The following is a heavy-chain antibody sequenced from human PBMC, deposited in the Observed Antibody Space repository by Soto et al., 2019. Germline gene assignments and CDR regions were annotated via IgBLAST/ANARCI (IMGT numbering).Heavy chain of an antibody. V-gene: IGHV3-30-3*01. D-gene: IGHD1-26*01. Sequence: PGGSLRLSCAASGFTFSSYAIHWVRQAPGKGLEWVVVISYDGSNKYYADSVKGRFTISRDNSKNTLYLQMNSLRAEDTAVYYCSKDSVYSGDSYGYWGQGTLVTVS. J-gene: IGHJ4*02. CDR2: ISYDGSNK. CDR3: SKDSVYSGDSYGY. CDR1: GFTFSSYA.